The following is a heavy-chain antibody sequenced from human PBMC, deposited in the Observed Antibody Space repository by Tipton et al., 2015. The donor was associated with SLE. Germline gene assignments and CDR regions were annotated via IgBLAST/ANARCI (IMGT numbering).Heavy chain of an antibody. D-gene: IGHD6-19*01. J-gene: IGHJ3*02. CDR3: ARAPLPQWTGAFDI. CDR2: ISHTGNT. Sequence: TLSLTCTVSGASISDGAYYWSWIRQHQGKGLEYIGYISHTGNTYSKPSLKSRVVMSLDTSKNQFSLKLSSVTAADTAVYYCARAPLPQWTGAFDIWGQGTIVTVSS. V-gene: IGHV4-31*03. CDR1: GASISDGAYY.